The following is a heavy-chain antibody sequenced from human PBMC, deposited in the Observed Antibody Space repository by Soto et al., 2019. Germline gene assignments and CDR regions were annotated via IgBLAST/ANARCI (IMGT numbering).Heavy chain of an antibody. CDR1: GYTFTGYY. J-gene: IGHJ4*02. V-gene: IGHV1-2*04. D-gene: IGHD1-26*01. CDR3: ARGVTSGSFPPFDL. CDR2: INPNSGGT. Sequence: ASVKVSCKASGYTFTGYYMHWVRQAPGQGLEWMGWINPNSGGTNYAQKFQGWVTMTRDTSISTAYMELSRLRSDDTAVYYCARGVTSGSFPPFDLWGQGTLVTVSS.